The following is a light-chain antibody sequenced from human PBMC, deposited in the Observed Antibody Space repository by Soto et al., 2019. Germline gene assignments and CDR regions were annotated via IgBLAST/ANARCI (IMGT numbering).Light chain of an antibody. CDR2: EVS. Sequence: QSVLTQPASVSGSPGQSITISCTGTSSDVGSYNLVSWYQQHPGKAPKLMIYEVSKWPSGVSNRFSGSKSGNTASLTISGLQAEDEADYYCCSYAGSSTLLVFGGGTQLTVL. V-gene: IGLV2-23*02. CDR3: CSYAGSSTLLV. CDR1: SSDVGSYNL. J-gene: IGLJ3*02.